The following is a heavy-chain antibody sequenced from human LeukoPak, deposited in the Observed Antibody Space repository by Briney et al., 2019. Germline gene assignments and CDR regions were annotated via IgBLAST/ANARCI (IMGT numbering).Heavy chain of an antibody. CDR2: IYPSGGST. CDR1: GYTFTSYY. CDR3: ARAFSGLCAD. V-gene: IGHV1-46*01. Sequence: ASVWVSCEASGYTFTSYYIHWVRQAPGQGLEWMGLIYPSGGSTRYAQKFQGRVTMTKATYTQTVFLEVSSLNSEDTAVYYCARAFSGLCADWGQGTLVTVSS. J-gene: IGHJ4*02.